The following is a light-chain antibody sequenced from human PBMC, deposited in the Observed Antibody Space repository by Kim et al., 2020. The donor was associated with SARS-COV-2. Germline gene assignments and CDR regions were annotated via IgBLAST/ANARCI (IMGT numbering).Light chain of an antibody. Sequence: DIQMTQSPSSLSASIGDRVTITCRASQTIRNYLSWYQHKPGKVPKLLIYDASYLQSGVPSRFSGSGSGTEVTLTISSLQPEDFATYYCQEGYTTAWTFGQETKVDIK. V-gene: IGKV1-39*01. CDR1: QTIRNY. CDR3: QEGYTTAWT. J-gene: IGKJ1*01. CDR2: DAS.